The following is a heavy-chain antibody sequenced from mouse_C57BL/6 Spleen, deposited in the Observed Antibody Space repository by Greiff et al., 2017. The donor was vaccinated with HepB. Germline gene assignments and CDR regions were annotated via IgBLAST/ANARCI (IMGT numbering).Heavy chain of an antibody. V-gene: IGHV1-50*01. Sequence: VQLQQPGAELVKPGASVKLSCKASGYTFTSYWMQWVKQRPGQGLEWIGEIDPSDSYTNYNQKFKGKATLTVDTSSSTAYMQLSSLTSEDSAVYYCASLWAGFAYWGQGTLVTVSA. J-gene: IGHJ3*01. CDR3: ASLWAGFAY. CDR1: GYTFTSYW. D-gene: IGHD6-1*01. CDR2: IDPSDSYT.